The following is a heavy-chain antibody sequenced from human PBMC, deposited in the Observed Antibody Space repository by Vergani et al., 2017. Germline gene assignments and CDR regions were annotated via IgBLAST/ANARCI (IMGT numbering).Heavy chain of an antibody. D-gene: IGHD1-7*01. CDR3: AKARDQNCKSVNWYSYYYGLDL. CDR1: GFTFSSYA. J-gene: IGHJ6*02. CDR2: ISVSGGNT. V-gene: IGHV3-23*01. Sequence: EVQLLESGGGSAQPGESLRLSCGASGFTFSSYAMTWVRQAPGKGLEWVSAISVSGGNTFYTDSVKGRFTISRDNSKDTLYLQMNSLKVEDTAIYYCAKARDQNCKSVNWYSYYYGLDLWGQGTTVTVSS.